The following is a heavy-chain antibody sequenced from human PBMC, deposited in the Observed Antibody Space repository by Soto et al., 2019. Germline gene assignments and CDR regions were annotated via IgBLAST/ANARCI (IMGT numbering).Heavy chain of an antibody. J-gene: IGHJ4*02. CDR3: ARDLGGWTDY. CDR2: INAGNGNT. Sequence: QVQLVQSGAEVKKPGASVKVSCKASGYTFTSYAMHWVRQAPGQRLEWMGWINAGNGNTKYSQKFQGRVTITRDTPARTAYLELSSLRSEDTAVYYCARDLGGWTDYWGQGTLVTVSS. CDR1: GYTFTSYA. D-gene: IGHD6-19*01. V-gene: IGHV1-3*01.